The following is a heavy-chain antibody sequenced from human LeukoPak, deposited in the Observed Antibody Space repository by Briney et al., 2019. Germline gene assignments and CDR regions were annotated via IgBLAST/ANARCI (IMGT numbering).Heavy chain of an antibody. V-gene: IGHV4-61*02. CDR3: ARVGRELYSSYIAVAGHRIDY. Sequence: SETLSLTCTVSGGSISSGSYYWSWIRQPAGKGLEWIGRIYTSGSTNYNPSLKSRVTISVDTSKNQFSLRLSSVTAADTAVYYCARVGRELYSSYIAVAGHRIDYWGQGTLVTVSS. CDR1: GGSISSGSYY. D-gene: IGHD6-19*01. J-gene: IGHJ4*02. CDR2: IYTSGST.